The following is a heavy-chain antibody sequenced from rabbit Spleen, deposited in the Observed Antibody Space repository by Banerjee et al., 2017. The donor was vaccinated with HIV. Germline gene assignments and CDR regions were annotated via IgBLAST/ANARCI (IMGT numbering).Heavy chain of an antibody. D-gene: IGHD4-1*01. J-gene: IGHJ3*01. CDR2: IYTGNGKN. Sequence: VESGGGLVKPGASLTLTCTASGFSFSSSYDMSWVRQAPGKGLEWIGFIYTGNGKNYYASWAKGRFTISKTSSTTVTLQVTSLTAADTATYFCARDLTGVIGWNFGWWGQGTLVTVS. CDR3: ARDLTGVIGWNFGW. CDR1: GFSFSSSYD. V-gene: IGHV1S40*01.